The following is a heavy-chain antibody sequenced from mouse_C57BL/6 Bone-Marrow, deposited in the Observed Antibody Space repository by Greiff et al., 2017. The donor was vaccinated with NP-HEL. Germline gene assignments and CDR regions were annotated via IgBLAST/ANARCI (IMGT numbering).Heavy chain of an antibody. J-gene: IGHJ2*01. CDR3: ARSTTVVAGHFDY. V-gene: IGHV1-80*01. D-gene: IGHD1-1*01. Sequence: QVQLKESGAELVKPGASVKISCKASGYAFSSYWMNWVKQRPGKGLEWIGQIYPGDGDTNYNGKFKGKATLTADKSSSTAYMQLSSLTSEDSAVYFCARSTTVVAGHFDYWGQGTTLTVSS. CDR2: IYPGDGDT. CDR1: GYAFSSYW.